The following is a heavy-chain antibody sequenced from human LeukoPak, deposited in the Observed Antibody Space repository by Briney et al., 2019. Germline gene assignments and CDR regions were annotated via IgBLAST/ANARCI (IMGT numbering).Heavy chain of an antibody. Sequence: KSGGSLRLSCAASGFSFSNAWMNWVRQAPGKGLEWVGRIKSRPDGGTTDYAAPVKGRFIISRDDSRTTVFLQMNSLKTEDTAIYYCTTEADYGSGPAGHLYWGQGTLVTVSS. V-gene: IGHV3-15*01. CDR1: GFSFSNAW. CDR2: IKSRPDGGTT. CDR3: TTEADYGSGPAGHLY. J-gene: IGHJ4*02. D-gene: IGHD3-10*01.